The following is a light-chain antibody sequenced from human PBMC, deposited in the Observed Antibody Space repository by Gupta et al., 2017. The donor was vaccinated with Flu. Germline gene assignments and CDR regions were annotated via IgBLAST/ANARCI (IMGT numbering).Light chain of an antibody. CDR3: QQYLSTPYT. Sequence: NCRSSQSVLERSNNKHYLDWYQQKPGQPPKLLIYWASTRESGVPDRFSGSGSGTDFTLTISSLQAEDVAVYYCQQYLSTPYTFGQGTKLEIK. V-gene: IGKV4-1*01. CDR2: WAS. CDR1: QSVLERSNNKHY. J-gene: IGKJ2*01.